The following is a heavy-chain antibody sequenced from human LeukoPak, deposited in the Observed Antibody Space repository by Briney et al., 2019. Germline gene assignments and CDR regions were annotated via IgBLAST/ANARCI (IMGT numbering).Heavy chain of an antibody. CDR1: GFTFSSYS. J-gene: IGHJ4*02. V-gene: IGHV3-21*04. D-gene: IGHD3-10*01. CDR3: AKDRSGGSGTYIDY. CDR2: ISSSSSYI. Sequence: GGSLRLSCAASGFTFSSYSMNWVRQAPGKGLEWVSSISSSSSYIYYADSVKGRFTISRDNAKNSLYLQMNGLRPEDTALYYCAKDRSGGSGTYIDYWGQGTLVTVSS.